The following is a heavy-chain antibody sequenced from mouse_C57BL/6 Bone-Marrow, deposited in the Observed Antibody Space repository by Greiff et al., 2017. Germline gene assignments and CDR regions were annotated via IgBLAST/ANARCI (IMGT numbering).Heavy chain of an antibody. CDR2: INPNNGGT. CDR1: GYTFTDYN. Sequence: VQLQQSGPELVKPGASVKMSCKASGYTFTDYNMHWVKQSHGKSLEWIGYINPNNGGTSYNQKFKGKATLTVNKSSSTAYMELRRLTSEDSAVYYCARLGDGYWYFDVWGTGTTVTVSS. CDR3: ARLGDGYWYFDV. J-gene: IGHJ1*03. D-gene: IGHD2-3*01. V-gene: IGHV1-22*01.